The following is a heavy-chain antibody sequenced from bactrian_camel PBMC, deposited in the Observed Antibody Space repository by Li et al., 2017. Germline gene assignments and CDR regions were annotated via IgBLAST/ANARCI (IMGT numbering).Heavy chain of an antibody. V-gene: IGHV3S40*01. CDR1: GFTFSNYD. D-gene: IGHD1*01. J-gene: IGHJ4*01. Sequence: QLVESGGGSVQAGGSLRLSCAASGFTFSNYDMCWVRQAPGKGLEWVSTISSSGRTTHVDSVKGRFTISRDNAKNTLFLQMNSLKTEDTAVYYCTTYDRTYITYIQTRSQGTQVTVS. CDR2: ISSSGRT.